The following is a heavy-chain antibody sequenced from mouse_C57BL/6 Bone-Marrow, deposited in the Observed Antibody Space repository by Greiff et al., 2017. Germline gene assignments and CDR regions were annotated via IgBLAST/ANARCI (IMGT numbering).Heavy chain of an antibody. J-gene: IGHJ2*01. V-gene: IGHV5-6*01. D-gene: IGHD1-1*01. CDR1: GFTFSSYG. CDR3: AGLPIATVVCFDY. Sequence: EVTVVESGGDLVKPGGSLKLSCAASGFTFSSYGLSWVRQTPDKRLAWVATISSGGSYTYYPDSVKGRFTISRDNAKNTLYLQMSSLKSEDTAMYYCAGLPIATVVCFDYWGQGTTLTVSS. CDR2: ISSGGSYT.